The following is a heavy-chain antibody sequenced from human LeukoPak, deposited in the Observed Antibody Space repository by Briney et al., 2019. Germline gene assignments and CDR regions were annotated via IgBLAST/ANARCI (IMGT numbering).Heavy chain of an antibody. V-gene: IGHV4-39*01. Sequence: PSETLSLTCTASGGSISRNNYYWDWIRQPPGKGLEYIGSIYYSGSTYYTPSLKSRVTISVDTSKNQFSLKLSSVTATDTAVYYCARHRGSSSNFDYWGQGTLVTVSS. CDR2: IYYSGST. D-gene: IGHD6-6*01. CDR3: ARHRGSSSNFDY. J-gene: IGHJ4*02. CDR1: GGSISRNNYY.